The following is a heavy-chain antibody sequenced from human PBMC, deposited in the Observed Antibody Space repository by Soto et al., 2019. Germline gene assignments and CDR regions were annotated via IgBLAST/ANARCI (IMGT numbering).Heavy chain of an antibody. CDR1: GGSISSGDYY. D-gene: IGHD4-17*01. J-gene: IGHJ4*02. V-gene: IGHV4-31*03. Sequence: QVQLQESGPGLVKPSQTLSLTCTVSGGSISSGDYYWSWIRQHPGKGLEWIGYIYYSGSTYYNPSLKSRVTMPVHTSKNPFSLKLSSVTAADSAVYYCARGPYGDYVDFDYWGQGTLVTVSS. CDR2: IYYSGST. CDR3: ARGPYGDYVDFDY.